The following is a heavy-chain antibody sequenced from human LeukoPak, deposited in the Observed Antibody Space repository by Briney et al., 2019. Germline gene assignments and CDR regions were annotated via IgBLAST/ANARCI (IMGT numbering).Heavy chain of an antibody. CDR1: GGTFSSYA. D-gene: IGHD5-18*01. J-gene: IGHJ6*03. CDR3: ATARFPQKRGYSYGTYYYYMDV. CDR2: IIPIFGTA. V-gene: IGHV1-69*05. Sequence: SVKVSCKASGGTFSSYAISWVRQAPGQGLEWMGGIIPIFGTANYAQKFQGRVTITTDESTSTAYMELSSLRSEDTAVYYCATARFPQKRGYSYGTYYYYMDVWGKGTTVTVSS.